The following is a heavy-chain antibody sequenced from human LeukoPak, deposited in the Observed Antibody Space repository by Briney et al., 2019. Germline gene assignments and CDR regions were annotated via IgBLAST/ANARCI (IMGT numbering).Heavy chain of an antibody. CDR2: INPSGGST. J-gene: IGHJ5*02. D-gene: IGHD2-15*01. CDR1: GYTFTSYY. V-gene: IGHV1-46*01. Sequence: GASVTVSCKASGYTFTSYYMHWVRQAPGQGLEWMGIINPSGGSTSYAQKFQGRVTMTRDTSTSTVYMELSSLRSEDTAVYYCARDPRYCSGGSCYNFRFDPWGQGTLVTVSS. CDR3: ARDPRYCSGGSCYNFRFDP.